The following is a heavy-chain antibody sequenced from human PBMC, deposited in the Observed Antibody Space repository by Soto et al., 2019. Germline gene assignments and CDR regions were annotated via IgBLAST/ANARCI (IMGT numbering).Heavy chain of an antibody. CDR1: GFTFSSYA. V-gene: IGHV3-23*01. CDR2: ISNSGHSA. D-gene: IGHD5-12*01. CDR3: AKGGPTFVNYFGP. Sequence: EQLLQSGGGLVQPGGSLRLSCVASGFTFSSYAMNWVRQAPGKGLEWISVISNSGHSAYYADSVKGRFTISRDNSKNTLYLQIKSLRAEDTAAYYCAKGGPTFVNYFGPWGQGTLVTVSS. J-gene: IGHJ5*02.